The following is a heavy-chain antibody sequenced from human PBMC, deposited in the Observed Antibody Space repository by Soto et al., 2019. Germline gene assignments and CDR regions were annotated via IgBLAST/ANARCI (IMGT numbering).Heavy chain of an antibody. Sequence: SETLSLTCTVSGGSLSSYYWTWIRQPPGKGLEWIGYVYYSGNTNYNPSLKSRVTISVDTSKNQFSLKLSSVTAADTAVYYCASGQTYYYDSSGYYSVWFDLWGQGTLVTVSS. D-gene: IGHD3-22*01. J-gene: IGHJ5*02. CDR3: ASGQTYYYDSSGYYSVWFDL. CDR2: VYYSGNT. CDR1: GGSLSSYY. V-gene: IGHV4-59*01.